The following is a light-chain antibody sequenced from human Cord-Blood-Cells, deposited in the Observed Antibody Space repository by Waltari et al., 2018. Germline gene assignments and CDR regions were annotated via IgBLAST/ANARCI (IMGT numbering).Light chain of an antibody. Sequence: EIVLTQSPATLSLYPWETATLSCRASQGVSSYLAWYQQKPCQAPRILIYDASNRATGIPARFSGSGSGTDFTLTVSSLEPEDFAVYCCQQRSNWPTFGPGTKLEIK. CDR3: QQRSNWPT. CDR1: QGVSSY. CDR2: DAS. J-gene: IGKJ2*01. V-gene: IGKV3-11*01.